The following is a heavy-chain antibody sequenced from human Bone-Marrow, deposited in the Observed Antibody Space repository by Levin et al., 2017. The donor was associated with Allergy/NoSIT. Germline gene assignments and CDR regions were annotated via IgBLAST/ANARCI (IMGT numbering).Heavy chain of an antibody. D-gene: IGHD6-19*01. J-gene: IGHJ3*02. CDR2: IYSGGST. CDR1: GFTVSSNY. V-gene: IGHV3-53*01. Sequence: GESLKISCAASGFTVSSNYMSWVRQAPGKGLEWVSVIYSGGSTYYADSVKGRFTISRDNSKNTLYLQMNSLRAEDTAVYYCARDSTVAGKGRGAFDIWGQGTMVTVSS. CDR3: ARDSTVAGKGRGAFDI.